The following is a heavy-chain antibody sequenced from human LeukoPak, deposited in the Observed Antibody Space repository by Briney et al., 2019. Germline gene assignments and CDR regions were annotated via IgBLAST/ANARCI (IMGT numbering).Heavy chain of an antibody. Sequence: PSETLSLTCSVSGGSINNRDYYWGWIRQPPGKGLEWIGSTYHSGKTYYNPSLKSRVTISIDTSKNQFSLKLSSVTAADTAVYYCARVVGLDTAMVRYYYYYMDVWGKGTTVTISS. CDR3: ARVVGLDTAMVRYYYYYMDV. CDR1: GGSINNRDYY. V-gene: IGHV4-39*07. J-gene: IGHJ6*03. D-gene: IGHD5-18*01. CDR2: TYHSGKT.